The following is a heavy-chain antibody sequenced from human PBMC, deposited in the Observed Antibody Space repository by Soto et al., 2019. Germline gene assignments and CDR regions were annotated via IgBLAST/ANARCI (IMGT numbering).Heavy chain of an antibody. CDR2: IYYSGST. D-gene: IGHD3-10*01. J-gene: IGHJ6*02. V-gene: IGHV4-61*01. Sequence: TSETLSLTCTVSGGSVSSGSYYWTWIRQPPGKGLEWIGYIYYSGSTNYKPSLKSRVTISVDTSKNQFSLKLSSVTAADTAVYYCATSVLLWFGELPPPDYYYYYGMDVWGQGTTVT. CDR3: ATSVLLWFGELPPPDYYYYYGMDV. CDR1: GGSVSSGSYY.